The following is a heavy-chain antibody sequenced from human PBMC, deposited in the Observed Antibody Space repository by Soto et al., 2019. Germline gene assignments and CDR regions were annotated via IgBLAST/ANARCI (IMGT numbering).Heavy chain of an antibody. V-gene: IGHV3-30-3*01. CDR2: ISYDGSNK. Sequence: PGGSLRLSCAASGFTFSSYAMHWVRQAPGKGLEWVAVISYDGSNKYYADSVKGRFTISRDNSKNTLYLQMNSLRAEDTAVYYCASMVGYSGYDYKDYWGQGT. J-gene: IGHJ4*02. D-gene: IGHD5-12*01. CDR3: ASMVGYSGYDYKDY. CDR1: GFTFSSYA.